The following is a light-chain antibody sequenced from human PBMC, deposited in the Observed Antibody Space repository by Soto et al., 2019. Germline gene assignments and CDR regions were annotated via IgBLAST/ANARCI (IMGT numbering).Light chain of an antibody. J-gene: IGKJ3*01. CDR2: ATS. CDR1: QAIHSY. Sequence: DIHIRHSPASLSASVGDRVTITCRASQAIHSYLNWYQQKPGKAPNLLIFATSTLQSGVPSRFSGSGSGTDFTLTISSLQPEDFATYYCQQRETFGPGTKVDIK. V-gene: IGKV1-39*01. CDR3: QQRET.